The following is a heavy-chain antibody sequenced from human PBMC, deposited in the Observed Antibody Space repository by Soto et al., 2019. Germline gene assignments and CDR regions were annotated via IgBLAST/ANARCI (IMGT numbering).Heavy chain of an antibody. J-gene: IGHJ5*02. CDR3: ARGGREAVVVAVWFDP. CDR1: GYTFTGYY. D-gene: IGHD2-15*01. Sequence: QVQLVQSGAEVKKPGASVKVSCKASGYTFTGYYMHWVRQAPGQGLEWMGWINPNSGGTNYAQKFQGWVTMTRDTSIITAYMELSRLRSDDTAVYYCARGGREAVVVAVWFDPWGQGTLVTVSS. V-gene: IGHV1-2*04. CDR2: INPNSGGT.